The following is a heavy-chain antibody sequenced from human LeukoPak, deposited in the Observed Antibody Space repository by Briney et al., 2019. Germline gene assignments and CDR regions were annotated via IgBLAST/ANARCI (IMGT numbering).Heavy chain of an antibody. CDR2: INHSGST. CDR3: ASLTGTTDYYYYYMDV. CDR1: GGSFSGYY. V-gene: IGHV4-34*01. J-gene: IGHJ6*03. D-gene: IGHD1-20*01. Sequence: SESLSLTCAVYGGSFSGYYWSWIRQPPGRGLEWIGEINHSGSTNYNPSLKSRVTISVDTSKKQFSLKLSSVTAADTAVYYCASLTGTTDYYYYYMDVWGKGTTVTVSS.